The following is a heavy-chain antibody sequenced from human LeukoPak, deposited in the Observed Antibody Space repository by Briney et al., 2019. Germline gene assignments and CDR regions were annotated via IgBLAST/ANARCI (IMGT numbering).Heavy chain of an antibody. J-gene: IGHJ4*02. Sequence: GGSLRLSCAASGFTFSTYGMSWVRQAPGKGLAWVSTIRRSGGGTFYADSVKGRFTVSRDDSKSTLYLEMNSLKAEDTAVYYCATNTAFDYRGQGTLVTVSS. CDR1: GFTFSTYG. CDR3: ATNTAFDY. V-gene: IGHV3-23*01. D-gene: IGHD4-17*01. CDR2: IRRSGGGT.